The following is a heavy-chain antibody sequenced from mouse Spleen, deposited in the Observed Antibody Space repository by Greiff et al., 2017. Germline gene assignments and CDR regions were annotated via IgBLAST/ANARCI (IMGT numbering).Heavy chain of an antibody. Sequence: VQLQQSGAELVRPGASVKLSCTASGFNIKDDYMHWVKQRPEQGLEWIGWIDPENGDTEYASKFQGKATITADTSSNTAYLQLSSLTSEDTAVYYCTTGGNYRYFDVWGTGTTVTVSS. J-gene: IGHJ1*03. CDR1: GFNIKDDY. D-gene: IGHD1-1*02. CDR2: IDPENGDT. CDR3: TTGGNYRYFDV. V-gene: IGHV14-4*01.